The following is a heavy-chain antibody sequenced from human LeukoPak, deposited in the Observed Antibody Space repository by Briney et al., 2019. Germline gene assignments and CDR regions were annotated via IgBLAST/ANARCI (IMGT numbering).Heavy chain of an antibody. J-gene: IGHJ4*02. D-gene: IGHD1-26*01. CDR2: ISYGGSDK. V-gene: IGHV3-30*18. CDR3: AKAVSGSYPETRHFDY. Sequence: PGGSLRLSCAASGFTFSNYAMHWVRQAPGKGLEWVALISYGGSDKYYTDSVKGRFTVSRDNSRNTLYLQMNSLRAEDTAVYYCAKAVSGSYPETRHFDYWGQGSLVTVSS. CDR1: GFTFSNYA.